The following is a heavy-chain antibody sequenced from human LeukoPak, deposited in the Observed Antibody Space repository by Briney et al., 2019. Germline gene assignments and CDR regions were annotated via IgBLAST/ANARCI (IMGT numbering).Heavy chain of an antibody. CDR3: ARGEDYLQY. V-gene: IGHV6-1*01. CDR1: GDSVSA. J-gene: IGHJ1*01. Sequence: SQTLSLTCAISGDSVSAWNWIRQSPSRGLQWLGRTYYRSKWYNDYAVTVKSRITINPDTSKNPFSLELNCVTSEDTAVYYCARGEDYLQYWGQGTLVTVSS. D-gene: IGHD1-26*01. CDR2: TYYRSKWYN.